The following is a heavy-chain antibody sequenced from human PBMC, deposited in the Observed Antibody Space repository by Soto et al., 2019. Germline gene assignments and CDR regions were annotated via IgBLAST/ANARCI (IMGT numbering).Heavy chain of an antibody. CDR2: VYYSGNT. Sequence: SETLSLTCTVSGGSLSSYYWTWIRQPPGKGLEWIGYVYYSGNTNYNPSLKSRVTRSVDRSKNQFSLKLSSVTAADTAVYYCAGSGYYHNSGMEVWGQGSTVTVS. J-gene: IGHJ6*02. CDR1: GGSLSSYY. V-gene: IGHV4-59*12. D-gene: IGHD3-22*01. CDR3: AGSGYYHNSGMEV.